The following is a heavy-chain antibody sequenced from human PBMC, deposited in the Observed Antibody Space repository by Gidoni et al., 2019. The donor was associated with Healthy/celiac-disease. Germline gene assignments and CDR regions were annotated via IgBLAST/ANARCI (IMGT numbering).Heavy chain of an antibody. CDR2: IWYDGSNK. J-gene: IGHJ4*02. V-gene: IGHV3-33*01. CDR1: GFTFSSYG. Sequence: GGVVQPGRSLRLSCAASGFTFSSYGMHWVRQAPGKGLEWVAVIWYDGSNKYYADSVKGRFTISRDNSKNTLYRQMNSLRAEDTAVYYCARDWGLAAAGASLDYWGQGTLVTVSS. CDR3: ARDWGLAAAGASLDY. D-gene: IGHD6-13*01.